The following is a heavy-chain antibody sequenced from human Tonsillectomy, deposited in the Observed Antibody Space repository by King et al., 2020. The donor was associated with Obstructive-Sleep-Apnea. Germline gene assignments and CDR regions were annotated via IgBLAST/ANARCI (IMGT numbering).Heavy chain of an antibody. Sequence: VQLVESGGGLVQPGGSLRLSCAASGFTFSSYWMSWVRQAPGKGLEWVANIKQDGSEKYYVDSVKGRFTIARDTAKNSLYLQMNSLRAEDTAMYYCARGGSYYDFWSGYGVPDYWGQGTLVTVSS. V-gene: IGHV3-7*03. J-gene: IGHJ4*02. CDR2: IKQDGSEK. CDR3: ARGGSYYDFWSGYGVPDY. CDR1: GFTFSSYW. D-gene: IGHD3-3*01.